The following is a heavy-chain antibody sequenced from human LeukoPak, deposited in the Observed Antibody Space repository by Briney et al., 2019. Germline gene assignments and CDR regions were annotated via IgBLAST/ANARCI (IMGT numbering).Heavy chain of an antibody. CDR2: TRYDGSNK. V-gene: IGHV3-30*02. CDR3: ATHMGYFDY. D-gene: IGHD2-21*01. Sequence: GGSLRLSCAASGFTFSNYGMHWVRQAPGKGLEWVTFTRYDGSNKFYADSVKGRFTISRDNSKNTLYLQMNSLRGEDSAVYYCATHMGYFDYWGQGTLVTVSS. J-gene: IGHJ4*02. CDR1: GFTFSNYG.